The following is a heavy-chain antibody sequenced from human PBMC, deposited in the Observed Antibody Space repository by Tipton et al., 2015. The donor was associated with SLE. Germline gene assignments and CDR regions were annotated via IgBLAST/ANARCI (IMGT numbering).Heavy chain of an antibody. D-gene: IGHD3-3*01. CDR3: ARDFLD. V-gene: IGHV3-30*03. J-gene: IGHJ4*02. CDR2: ISYDGSNK. CDR1: GFTFSSYG. Sequence: SLRLSCSASGFTFSSYGMHWVRQAPGKGLEWVAVISYDGSNKYYADSVKGRFTISRDNSKNSLYLQMNSLRAEDTAVYYCARDFLDWGQGTLVTVSS.